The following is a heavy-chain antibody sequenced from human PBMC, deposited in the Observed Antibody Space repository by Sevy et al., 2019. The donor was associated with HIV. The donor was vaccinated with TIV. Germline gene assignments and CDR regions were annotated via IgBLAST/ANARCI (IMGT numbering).Heavy chain of an antibody. J-gene: IGHJ4*02. CDR1: GYTFTSYD. CDR3: AEGEAITTVTTYY. Sequence: ASVKVSCKASGYTFTSYDINWVRQATGQGLEWMGWMNPNSGNTGYAQKFQGRVTMTRNTSISTAYMELSSLRSDDTAVYYCAEGEAITTVTTYYWGQGTLVTVS. V-gene: IGHV1-8*01. CDR2: MNPNSGNT. D-gene: IGHD4-17*01.